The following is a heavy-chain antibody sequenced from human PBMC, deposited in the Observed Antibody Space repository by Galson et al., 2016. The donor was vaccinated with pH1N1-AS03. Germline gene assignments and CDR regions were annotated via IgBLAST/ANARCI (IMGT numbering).Heavy chain of an antibody. CDR1: GYTFTNYD. V-gene: IGHV1-8*01. J-gene: IGHJ5*02. D-gene: IGHD3-9*01. CDR2: MNPDTGNA. Sequence: SVKVSCKASGYTFTNYDINWVRQAPGQGLEWMGWMNPDTGNAGYAEKFQGRVTMTRNTSISTAYMELISLRSEDTAVYYCARAPTKYYEILTGYYRVWFDPWGQGTLVAVSS. CDR3: ARAPTKYYEILTGYYRVWFDP.